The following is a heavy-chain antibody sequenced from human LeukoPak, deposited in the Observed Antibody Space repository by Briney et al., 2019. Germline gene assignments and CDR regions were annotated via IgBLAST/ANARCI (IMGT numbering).Heavy chain of an antibody. CDR2: IKTKADGGTT. CDR3: TTFFWSSYYSDYYYYMDV. D-gene: IGHD3-3*01. CDR1: GFTFSNAW. Sequence: PGGSLRLSCAASGFTFSNAWMTWVRQAPGKGLEWVGHIKTKADGGTTDYAATVRGRFTISRDDSKNTLYLQMNSLKTEDTALYYCTTFFWSSYYSDYYYYMDVWGKGTTVTVSS. V-gene: IGHV3-15*01. J-gene: IGHJ6*03.